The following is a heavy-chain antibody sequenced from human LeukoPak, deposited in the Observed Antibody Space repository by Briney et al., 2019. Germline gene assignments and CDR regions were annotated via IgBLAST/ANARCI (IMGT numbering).Heavy chain of an antibody. CDR3: AREKRGYSGYGY. V-gene: IGHV3-48*01. CDR1: GFTFSSYS. D-gene: IGHD5-12*01. CDR2: ISISSSTI. J-gene: IGHJ4*02. Sequence: PGGSLRLSFAASGFTFSSYSMNWVRQAPGKGLEWVSYISISSSTIYYADPVKGRFTISRDNAKNSLYLQMNSLRAEDTAVYYCAREKRGYSGYGYWGQGTLVTVSS.